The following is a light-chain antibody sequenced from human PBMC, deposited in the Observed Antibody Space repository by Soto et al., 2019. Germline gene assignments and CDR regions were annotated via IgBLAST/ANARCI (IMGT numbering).Light chain of an antibody. CDR3: QQYDSAPWA. V-gene: IGKV4-1*01. J-gene: IGKJ1*01. CDR2: CAS. Sequence: DIVMTQSPDSLAVSLGERATINCKSSQPVLSRSNNKNYLSWYQQKPGQPPKLLISCASTRESGVPDRFSGSGSGTDFTLTISTLQAEDVAVYYCQQYDSAPWAFGQGTKVEIQ. CDR1: QPVLSRSNNKNY.